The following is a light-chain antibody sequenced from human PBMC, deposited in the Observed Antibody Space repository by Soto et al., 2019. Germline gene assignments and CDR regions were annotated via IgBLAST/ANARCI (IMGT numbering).Light chain of an antibody. CDR3: SSDEGAVV. Sequence: QSALTQPASVSGSPGQSITISCTRTSSNVESYNLVSWYQHPPGKAPKLIIYEGSERPSGVSNRFSGAQSGHSASLTISGLQAEDEADYYCSSDEGAVVFGGGTKLTVL. CDR1: SSNVESYNL. CDR2: EGS. J-gene: IGLJ2*01. V-gene: IGLV2-23*01.